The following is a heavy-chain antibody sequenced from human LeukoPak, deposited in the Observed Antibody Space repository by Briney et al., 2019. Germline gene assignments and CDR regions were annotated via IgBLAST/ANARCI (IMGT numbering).Heavy chain of an antibody. CDR2: ISGSGGST. J-gene: IGHJ5*02. V-gene: IGHV3-23*01. D-gene: IGHD3-22*01. CDR1: GFTFNNYA. Sequence: GGTLTLSCAASGFTFNNYAMSWVRQAPGKGPEWLSAISGSGGSTTDAVSVKGRFTTSRENSKVTLYLQMNGLRAEDTAIYYCAKMSHTDGYYLEEHLFDAWGQGTLVTVAS. CDR3: AKMSHTDGYYLEEHLFDA.